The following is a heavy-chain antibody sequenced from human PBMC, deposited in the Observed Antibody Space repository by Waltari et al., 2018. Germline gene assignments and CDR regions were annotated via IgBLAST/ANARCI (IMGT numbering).Heavy chain of an antibody. CDR1: GFTFSNDS. CDR2: ISRSSIYK. Sequence: EVQLVESGGGLVKPGGSLRLSCAASGFTFSNDSMNWVRQAPGKGLEWVSSISRSSIYKFYADSVKGRFTISRDNAKNSLYLQMNSLRTEDTAVYYCARGTVTTNYYYMDVWGKGTTVTVSS. J-gene: IGHJ6*03. V-gene: IGHV3-21*01. D-gene: IGHD4-17*01. CDR3: ARGTVTTNYYYMDV.